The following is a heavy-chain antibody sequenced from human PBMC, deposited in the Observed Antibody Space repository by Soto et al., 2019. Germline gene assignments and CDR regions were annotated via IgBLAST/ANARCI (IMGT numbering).Heavy chain of an antibody. V-gene: IGHV4-61*01. J-gene: IGHJ6*02. D-gene: IGHD2-21*02. CDR3: ARDRVACGGDCSYYYGMDV. Sequence: SETLSLTCTVSGGSVSSGSYYWSWIRRPPGKGLEWIGYIYYSGSTNYNPSLKSRVTISVDTSKNQFSLKLSSVTAADTAVYYCARDRVACGGDCSYYYGMDVWGQGTTVTVSS. CDR2: IYYSGST. CDR1: GGSVSSGSYY.